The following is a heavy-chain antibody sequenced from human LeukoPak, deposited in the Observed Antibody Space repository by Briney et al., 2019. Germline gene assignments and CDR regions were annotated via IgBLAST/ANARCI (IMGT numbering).Heavy chain of an antibody. CDR3: ARVYGSGTYYDY. CDR2: INPNSGGT. CDR1: GYTFTDYY. Sequence: ASVKVSCKASGYTFTDYYMHWVRQAPGQGLEWMGWINPNSGGTNYAQKFQGRVSMTRDTSISTAYMELSRLRSDDTAVYYCARVYGSGTYYDYWGQGTLVTVSS. D-gene: IGHD3-10*01. V-gene: IGHV1-2*02. J-gene: IGHJ4*02.